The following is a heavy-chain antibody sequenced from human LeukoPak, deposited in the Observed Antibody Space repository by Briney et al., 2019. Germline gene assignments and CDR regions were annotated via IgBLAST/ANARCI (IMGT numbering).Heavy chain of an antibody. CDR1: GYTFTSYA. CDR3: ARVPPSRGFYDILTAGAIDI. CDR2: INAGNGNT. Sequence: ASVKVSCKASGYTFTSYAMHWVRQAPGQRLEWMGWINAGNGNTKYSQKFQGRVTITRDTSASTAYMELSSLRSEDTAVYYCARVPPSRGFYDILTAGAIDIWGQGTMVTVSS. J-gene: IGHJ3*02. D-gene: IGHD3-9*01. V-gene: IGHV1-3*01.